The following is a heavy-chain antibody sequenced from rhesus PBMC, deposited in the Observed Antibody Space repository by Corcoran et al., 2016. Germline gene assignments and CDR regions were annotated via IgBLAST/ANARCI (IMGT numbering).Heavy chain of an antibody. CDR1: GASIGRNC. V-gene: IGHV4S2*01. J-gene: IGHJ5-2*02. CDR2: IYGSGGST. CDR3: ARDVYSYGGGYSLDV. Sequence: QVQLQESGPGLVKPSATQPPTCAVSGASIGRNCWSSLRQAPGKGLEWIGRIYGSGGSTDYNPSLKSRVTISIDTSKNQFSLKLSSVTAADTAVYYCARDVYSYGGGYSLDVWGRGVLVTVSS. D-gene: IGHD5-36*01.